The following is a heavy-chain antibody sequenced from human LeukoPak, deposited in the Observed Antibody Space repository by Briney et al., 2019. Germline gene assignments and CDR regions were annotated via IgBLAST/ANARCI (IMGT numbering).Heavy chain of an antibody. CDR2: ISGRGGST. Sequence: PGGALRLSCAVSGSTLSKYGMSGVGQARGKGGEGVAGISGRGGSTNYADSVKGRFTISRENAKKRLYLHITSLRVEDTAVYFCANRGVVIRVILVGFHKEAYYFDYWGQGALVTVSS. J-gene: IGHJ4*02. V-gene: IGHV3-23*01. CDR3: ANRGVVIRVILVGFHKEAYYFDY. CDR1: GSTLSKYG. D-gene: IGHD3-22*01.